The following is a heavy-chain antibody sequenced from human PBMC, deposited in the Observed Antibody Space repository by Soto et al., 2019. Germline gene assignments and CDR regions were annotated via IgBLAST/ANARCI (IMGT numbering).Heavy chain of an antibody. D-gene: IGHD4-17*01. CDR1: GYTFTSYG. Sequence: SVKVSCKASGYTFTSYGISWVRQAPGQGLEWMGWISAYNGNTNYAQKLQGRVTMTTDTSTSTAYMELRSLRSDDTAVYYCARNAKPDYGGNSGRVGPWSYWGQGTLVTVSS. V-gene: IGHV1-18*01. CDR2: ISAYNGNT. CDR3: ARNAKPDYGGNSGRVGPWSY. J-gene: IGHJ4*02.